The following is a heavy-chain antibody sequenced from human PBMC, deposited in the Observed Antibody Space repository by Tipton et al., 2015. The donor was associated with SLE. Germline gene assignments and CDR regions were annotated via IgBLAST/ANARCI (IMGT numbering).Heavy chain of an antibody. CDR2: VYYTGNT. CDR3: ARDEYRYDTTGYHLLGHFDF. V-gene: IGHV4-39*07. Sequence: WVRLAPGKGLEWVGTVYYTGNTFYNPSLKSRVTISVDTSKNQFSLKLSSVTAADTAVYYCARDEYRYDTTGYHLLGHFDFWGQGTLVTVSS. J-gene: IGHJ4*02. D-gene: IGHD3-22*01.